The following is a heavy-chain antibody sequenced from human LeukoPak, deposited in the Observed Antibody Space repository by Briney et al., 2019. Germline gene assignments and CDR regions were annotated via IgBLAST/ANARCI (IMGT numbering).Heavy chain of an antibody. Sequence: ASVKVSCKASGYTFTGYYMHWVRQAPGQGLEWMGWINPNSGGTNYAQKFQGRVTMTRDTSISTAYMELSRLRSDDTAVYYCARDFNIVVVVAASFVFDPWGQGTLVTVSS. CDR1: GYTFTGYY. D-gene: IGHD2-15*01. CDR3: ARDFNIVVVVAASFVFDP. J-gene: IGHJ5*02. CDR2: INPNSGGT. V-gene: IGHV1-2*02.